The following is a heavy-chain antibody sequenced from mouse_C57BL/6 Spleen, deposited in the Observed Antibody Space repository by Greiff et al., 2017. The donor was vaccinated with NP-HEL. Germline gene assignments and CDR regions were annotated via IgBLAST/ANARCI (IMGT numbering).Heavy chain of an antibody. D-gene: IGHD1-1*01. J-gene: IGHJ3*01. Sequence: QVQLQQPGAELVKPGASVKLSCKASGYTFTSYWMHWVKQRPGRGLEWIGRIDPNSGGTKYNEKFKSKATLTVDKPSSTAYMQLSSLTSEDSAVYYCARGLDYYGSSEGFAYWGQGTLVTVSA. CDR3: ARGLDYYGSSEGFAY. CDR1: GYTFTSYW. V-gene: IGHV1-72*01. CDR2: IDPNSGGT.